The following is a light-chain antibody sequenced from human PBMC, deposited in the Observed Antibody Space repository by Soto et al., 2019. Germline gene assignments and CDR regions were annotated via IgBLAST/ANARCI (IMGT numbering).Light chain of an antibody. V-gene: IGKV3-15*01. CDR2: DAS. CDR3: QQYNNWWT. J-gene: IGKJ1*01. Sequence: EIVMTQSPATLSVSPGERATLFCRASQSVSSNLAWYQQKPGQAPRLLIYDASTRATGIPARFSGSGSGTEFTLTISSLQSEDFAVYYYQQYNNWWTFGQGTKVEIK. CDR1: QSVSSN.